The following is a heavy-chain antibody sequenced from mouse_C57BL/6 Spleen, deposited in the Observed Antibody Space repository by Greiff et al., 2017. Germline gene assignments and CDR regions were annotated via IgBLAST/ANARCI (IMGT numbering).Heavy chain of an antibody. CDR1: GYTFTSYW. D-gene: IGHD1-1*02. CDR3: ARGRFGGPLDY. J-gene: IGHJ2*01. CDR2: IDHSDSYT. Sequence: QVQLKQPGAELVQPGASVKLSCKASGYTFTSYWMQWVTQRPGQGLEWIGEIDHSDSYTNYNQKFKGKATLTVDTSSSTAYMQLSSLTSEDSAVYYCARGRFGGPLDYWGQGTTLTVSS. V-gene: IGHV1-50*01.